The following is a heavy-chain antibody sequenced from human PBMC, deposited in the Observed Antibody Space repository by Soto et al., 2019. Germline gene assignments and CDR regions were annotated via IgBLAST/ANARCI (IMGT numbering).Heavy chain of an antibody. Sequence: PGGSLRLSCTASRFTFGDYAMSWFRQAPGKGLEWVGFIRSKAYGGTTEYAASVKGRFTISRDDSKSIAYLLMNSPKPADTAVFYCSTNYYDSSGYDNIFDPWSEGPLVTVAS. D-gene: IGHD3-22*01. CDR1: RFTFGDYA. CDR2: IRSKAYGGTT. CDR3: STNYYDSSGYDNIFDP. J-gene: IGHJ5*02. V-gene: IGHV3-49*03.